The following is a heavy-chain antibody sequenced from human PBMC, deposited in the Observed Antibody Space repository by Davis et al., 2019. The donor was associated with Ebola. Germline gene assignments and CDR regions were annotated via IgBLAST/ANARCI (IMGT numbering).Heavy chain of an antibody. CDR3: TLTYDNTDY. Sequence: GESLKISCAASGFTFSGSSMHWVRQASGKGLERVGRIRSKAHSYATAYAASVKGRFTISRDDSKNTAYLQMNSLKTEDTAVYYCTLTYDNTDYWGQGTLVTVSS. D-gene: IGHD3-22*01. CDR1: GFTFSGSS. V-gene: IGHV3-73*01. CDR2: IRSKAHSYAT. J-gene: IGHJ4*02.